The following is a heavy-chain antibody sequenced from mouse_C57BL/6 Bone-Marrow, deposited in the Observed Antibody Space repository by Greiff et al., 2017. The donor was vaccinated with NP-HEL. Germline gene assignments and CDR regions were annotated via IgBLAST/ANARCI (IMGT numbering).Heavy chain of an antibody. CDR3: ARFYDGYPAWFAY. J-gene: IGHJ3*01. Sequence: EVQLVESGGDLVKPGGSLKLSCAASGFTFSSYGMSWVRQTPDKRLEWVATISSGGSYTYYPDSVKGRFTISRDNAKNTLYLQMSSLKSEDTAMYYCARFYDGYPAWFAYWGQGTLVTVSA. CDR2: ISSGGSYT. D-gene: IGHD2-3*01. V-gene: IGHV5-6*01. CDR1: GFTFSSYG.